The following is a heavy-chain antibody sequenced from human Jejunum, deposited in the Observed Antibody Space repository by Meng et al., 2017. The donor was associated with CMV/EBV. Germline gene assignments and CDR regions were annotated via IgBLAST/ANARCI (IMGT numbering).Heavy chain of an antibody. Sequence: CRTYAINGVRQAPGKGLEWVSASSGSGDGTYYADSVKGRFTISRDNFKDTVFLQRSSLRAEDTDIYYCARTYTTGTDFYYYGLDVWGQGTTVTVSS. CDR1: CRTYA. CDR2: SSGSGDGT. J-gene: IGHJ6*02. D-gene: IGHD1-1*01. CDR3: ARTYTTGTDFYYYGLDV. V-gene: IGHV3-23*01.